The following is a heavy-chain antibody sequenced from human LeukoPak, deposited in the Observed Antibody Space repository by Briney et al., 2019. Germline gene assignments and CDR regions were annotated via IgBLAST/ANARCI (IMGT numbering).Heavy chain of an antibody. CDR2: IRSKAYGGTT. J-gene: IGHJ4*02. CDR3: TRVSLVAASVFFDY. D-gene: IGHD2-15*01. V-gene: IGHV3-49*04. CDR1: GFTFGDYA. Sequence: PGGSLRLSCTASGFTFGDYAMSWVRQPPGKGLEWLSFIRSKAYGGTTEYPASVKGRFTISRDDSKSIAYLQMNSLKTEDTAVYYCTRVSLVAASVFFDYWGQGTLVTVSS.